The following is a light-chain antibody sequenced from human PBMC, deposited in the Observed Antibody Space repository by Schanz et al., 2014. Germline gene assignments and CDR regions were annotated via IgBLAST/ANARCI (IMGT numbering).Light chain of an antibody. CDR2: AAS. V-gene: IGKV1-33*01. CDR3: QQYDKLPFT. CDR1: QSISNY. J-gene: IGKJ3*01. Sequence: DIQMTQSPSSLSASVGDRVTITCRASQSISNYLNWYQQKPGKAPKFLIYAASTLQSGVPSRFSGSGSGTDFTFTITGLQPEDIATYYCQQYDKLPFTFGPGTKVDIK.